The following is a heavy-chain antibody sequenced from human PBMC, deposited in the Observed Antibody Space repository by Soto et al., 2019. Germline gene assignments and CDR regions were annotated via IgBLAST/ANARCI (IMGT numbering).Heavy chain of an antibody. CDR1: GFTFSTSV. V-gene: IGHV3-23*05. Sequence: GGSLRLSCAASGFTFSTSVMAWVRRAPGKGLEWISSIVPSGSRAFYADSVKGRFTVSRDNSRTTLYLQLNSLRVDDTAVYYCAAYADGPYRPPYDYWGQGTLVTVS. CDR2: IVPSGSRA. J-gene: IGHJ4*02. CDR3: AAYADGPYRPPYDY.